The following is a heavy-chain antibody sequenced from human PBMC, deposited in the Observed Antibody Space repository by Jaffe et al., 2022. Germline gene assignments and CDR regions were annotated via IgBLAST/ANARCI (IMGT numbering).Heavy chain of an antibody. D-gene: IGHD2-8*02. Sequence: EVQLLESGGGLVQPGGSLRLSCAASGFTFSSYAMSWVRQAPGKGLEWVSAISGSGGSTYYADSVKGRFTISRDNSKNTLYLQMNSLGAEDTAVYYCAKEYLAGYCTGGVCSHFDYWGQGTLGTVSS. CDR1: GFTFSSYA. CDR3: AKEYLAGYCTGGVCSHFDY. J-gene: IGHJ4*02. CDR2: ISGSGGST. V-gene: IGHV3-23*01.